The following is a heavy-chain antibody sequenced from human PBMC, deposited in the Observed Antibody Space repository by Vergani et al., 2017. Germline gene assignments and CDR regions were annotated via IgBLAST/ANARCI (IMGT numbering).Heavy chain of an antibody. CDR1: GVSMQSGSFY. CDR3: ARALSYAFDI. V-gene: IGHV4-61*02. CDR2: VYPSGTT. J-gene: IGHJ3*02. D-gene: IGHD3-16*02. Sequence: QVQLHESGPGLVKPSETLSLICSVSGVSMQSGSFYWTWIQQTAERRLEWMGRVYPSGTTNYNPSLKSRVTISVDTSKNQFSLKLSSVTAADTAVYYCARALSYAFDIWGQGTMVTVSS.